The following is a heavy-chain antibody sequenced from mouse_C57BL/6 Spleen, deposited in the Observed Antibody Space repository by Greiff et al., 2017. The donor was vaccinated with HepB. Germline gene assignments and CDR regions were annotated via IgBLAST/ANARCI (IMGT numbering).Heavy chain of an antibody. Sequence: QVQLQQPGAELVMPGASVKLSCKASGYTFTSYWMHWVKQRPGQGLEWIGEIDPSDSYTNYNQKFKGKSTLTVDKSSSTAYMQLSSLTSEDSAVYYCARRWVTTYYFDYWGHSTTLTVSS. J-gene: IGHJ2*01. D-gene: IGHD2-2*01. CDR2: IDPSDSYT. CDR3: ARRWVTTYYFDY. CDR1: GYTFTSYW. V-gene: IGHV1-69*01.